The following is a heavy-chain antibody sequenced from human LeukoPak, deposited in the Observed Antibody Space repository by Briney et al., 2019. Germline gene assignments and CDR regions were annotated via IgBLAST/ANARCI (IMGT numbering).Heavy chain of an antibody. Sequence: SETLSLTCTVSGGSISSYYWSWIRQPPGKGLEWIGYIYTSGSTNYNPSLKSQVTISVDTSKNQFSLKLSSVTAADTAVYYCARVIWGEGYYYYYMDVRGKGTTVTVSS. D-gene: IGHD3-16*02. CDR1: GGSISSYY. CDR3: ARVIWGEGYYYYYMDV. CDR2: IYTSGST. J-gene: IGHJ6*03. V-gene: IGHV4-4*09.